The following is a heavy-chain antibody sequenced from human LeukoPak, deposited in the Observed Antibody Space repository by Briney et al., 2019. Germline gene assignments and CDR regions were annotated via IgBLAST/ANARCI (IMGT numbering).Heavy chain of an antibody. CDR3: AKAGDSSGYYIYFQH. CDR1: GFTLSSYA. J-gene: IGHJ1*01. V-gene: IGHV3-23*01. CDR2: ISGSGGST. D-gene: IGHD3-22*01. Sequence: PGGSLRLSCAASGFTLSSYAMSWVRQAPGKGLEWVSAISGSGGSTYYADSVKGRFTISRDNSKNTLYLQMNSLRAEDTAVYYCAKAGDSSGYYIYFQHWGQGTLVTVSS.